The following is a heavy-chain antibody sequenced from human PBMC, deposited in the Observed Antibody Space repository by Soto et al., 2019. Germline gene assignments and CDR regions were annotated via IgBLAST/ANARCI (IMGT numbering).Heavy chain of an antibody. J-gene: IGHJ4*02. D-gene: IGHD1-26*01. CDR2: INPYNGNT. CDR3: ARDAAVGLFDY. V-gene: IGHV1-18*01. Sequence: QVQLVQSGAEVKKPGASVKVSCKAFGYTFTSYGISWVRQAPGQGLEWMGWINPYNGNTKYAQKLQGKVTMTTDTSTSTAYMELRSLRSDDTAVYYCARDAAVGLFDYWGQGTLVTVSS. CDR1: GYTFTSYG.